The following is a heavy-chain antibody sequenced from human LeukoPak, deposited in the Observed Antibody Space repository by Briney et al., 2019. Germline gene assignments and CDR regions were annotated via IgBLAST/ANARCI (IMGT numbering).Heavy chain of an antibody. CDR1: GYTFTSYG. V-gene: IGHV1-18*04. CDR2: ISAYNGNT. Sequence: ASVKVSCKASGYTFTSYGISWVRQAPAQGLEWMGWISAYNGNTNYAQKLQGRVTMTTDTSTSTAYMELRSLRSDDTAVYYCARDCSSTSCYAGGYWGQGTLVTVSS. D-gene: IGHD2-2*01. J-gene: IGHJ4*02. CDR3: ARDCSSTSCYAGGY.